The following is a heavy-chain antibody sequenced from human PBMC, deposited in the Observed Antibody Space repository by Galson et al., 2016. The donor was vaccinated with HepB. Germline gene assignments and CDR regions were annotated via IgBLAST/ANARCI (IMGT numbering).Heavy chain of an antibody. CDR1: GFTFSSCW. D-gene: IGHD5-18*01. J-gene: IGHJ4*02. CDR3: CVDTAMDYVFDY. CDR2: IKQDGSEK. Sequence: SLRLSCAASGFTFSSCWMNWVRQAPGKGLEWVANIKQDGSEKYYVDSVKGRFTISRDNAKNSLYLQMNSLRAEDTAVYYCCVDTAMDYVFDYWGQGTLVTVSS. V-gene: IGHV3-7*01.